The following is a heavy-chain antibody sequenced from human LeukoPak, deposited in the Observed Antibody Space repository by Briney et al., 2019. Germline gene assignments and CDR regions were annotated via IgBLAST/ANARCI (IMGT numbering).Heavy chain of an antibody. D-gene: IGHD6-19*01. J-gene: IGHJ4*02. CDR1: GGSISSSSYY. V-gene: IGHV4-39*01. Sequence: PSETLSLTCTVSGGSISSSSYYWGWIRQPPGKGLEWIGSIYYSGSTYYNPSLKSRVTISVDTSKNQFSLKLSSVTAADTAVYYCARASPPMGAPVKQWLVSKRIFDYWGQGTLVTVSS. CDR3: ARASPPMGAPVKQWLVSKRIFDY. CDR2: IYYSGST.